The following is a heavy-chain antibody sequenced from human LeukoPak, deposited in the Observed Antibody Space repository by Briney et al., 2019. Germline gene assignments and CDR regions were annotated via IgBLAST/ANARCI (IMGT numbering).Heavy chain of an antibody. CDR1: GGSVSSGSYY. CDR3: ARTTPNWGIFDY. J-gene: IGHJ4*02. D-gene: IGHD7-27*01. V-gene: IGHV4-61*01. CDR2: IYYSGST. Sequence: SQTLSLTCTVSGGSVSSGSYYWSWIRQPPGKGLEWIGYIYYSGSTNYNPSLKSRVTISVDTSKNQFSLKLSSVTAADTAVYYCARTTPNWGIFDYWGQGTLVTVSS.